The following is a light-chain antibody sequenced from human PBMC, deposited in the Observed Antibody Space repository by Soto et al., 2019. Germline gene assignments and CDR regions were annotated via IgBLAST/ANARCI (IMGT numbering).Light chain of an antibody. CDR2: DAT. Sequence: DIQMTQSPSSISASLGDRITITCRASQSIRTHLNWYGQKAGEAPALLIYDATTLEGGVPSRFSGNGSGTEFALTITGLQREDFGTYYCQQTYSTSWTFGQGTKVDIK. J-gene: IGKJ2*02. CDR1: QSIRTH. CDR3: QQTYSTSWT. V-gene: IGKV1-39*01.